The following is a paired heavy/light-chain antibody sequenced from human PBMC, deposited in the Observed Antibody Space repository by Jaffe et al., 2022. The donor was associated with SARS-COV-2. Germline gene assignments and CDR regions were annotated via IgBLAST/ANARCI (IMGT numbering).Heavy chain of an antibody. CDR1: GFTFRSHW. V-gene: IGHV3-7*01. CDR2: IKEDGSEK. D-gene: IGHD3-22*01. J-gene: IGHJ3*01. Sequence: EMRLVESGGGLVQPGGSLRVSCTASGFTFRSHWMSWVRQAPGKGLEWLANIKEDGSEKYYVDSVKGRFTISRDNARNSLFLQMNSLRAEDTAVYYCAREGRIVVAITLGPGVFDVWGQGTLVTVSS. CDR3: AREGRIVVAITLGPGVFDV.
Light chain of an antibody. V-gene: IGKV3-20*01. Sequence: EILLMQSPGTLSLSPGERATLSCRASQSITNTFLAWYQQKPGQAPRLLIYGASYRATGIPDRFSGSGSGTDFTLTISRLGPEDFAVYYCQQYGGSPYTFGQGTKLEIK. CDR3: QQYGGSPYT. CDR2: GAS. J-gene: IGKJ2*01. CDR1: QSITNTF.